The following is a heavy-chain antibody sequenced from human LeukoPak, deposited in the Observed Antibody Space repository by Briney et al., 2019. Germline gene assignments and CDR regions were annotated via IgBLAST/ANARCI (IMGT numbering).Heavy chain of an antibody. Sequence: GGSLRLSCAASGFIFSTNDMSWVRQTPGKGLEWVSAISGKTGATYYTDSVRGRFTISRDNSKNTLYLQMPSLRAEDTAIYFCAKGGYFAFDFWGQGTTVIVSS. CDR1: GFIFSTND. CDR3: AKGGYFAFDF. J-gene: IGHJ3*01. D-gene: IGHD2-2*03. V-gene: IGHV3-23*01. CDR2: ISGKTGAT.